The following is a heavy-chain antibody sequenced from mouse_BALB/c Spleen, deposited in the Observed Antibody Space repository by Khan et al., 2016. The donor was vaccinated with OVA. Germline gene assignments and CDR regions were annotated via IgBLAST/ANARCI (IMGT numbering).Heavy chain of an antibody. Sequence: QVQLKESGAELVKPGASVKMSCKASGYPFTSYTMPWVKQRPGQGLEWIGYINPSSGYTKYNQKFKDKATLTADKSSSTAYMQLSSLTSEDSAVYYCARKSTRASYWGQGTTLTVSS. CDR1: GYPFTSYT. V-gene: IGHV1-4*01. D-gene: IGHD3-1*01. J-gene: IGHJ2*01. CDR2: INPSSGYT. CDR3: ARKSTRASY.